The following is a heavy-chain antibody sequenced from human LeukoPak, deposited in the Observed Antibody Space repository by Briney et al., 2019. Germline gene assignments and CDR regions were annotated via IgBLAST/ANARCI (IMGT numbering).Heavy chain of an antibody. J-gene: IGHJ4*02. D-gene: IGHD3-22*01. CDR2: IYSGGST. CDR1: GFTVSSNY. Sequence: GGSLRLSCAASGFTVSSNYVSWVRQAPGKGLEWVSVIYSGGSTYYADSVRGRFTISRDNSKNTLYLQLNSLRAEDTAVYYCARDRSGYYFDYWGQGTLVTVSS. V-gene: IGHV3-53*01. CDR3: ARDRSGYYFDY.